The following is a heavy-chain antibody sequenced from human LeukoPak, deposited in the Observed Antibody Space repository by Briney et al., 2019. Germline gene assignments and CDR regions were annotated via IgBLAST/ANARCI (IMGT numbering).Heavy chain of an antibody. CDR3: ARVPSYGYYGMDV. Sequence: SQTLSLTCAISGDSVSSTSAAWNWVRQSPSGGLEWLGRTYYRSKWYNDYAISVKSRITINPDTSKNQFSLHLNSVTPEDTAVYYCARVPSYGYYGMDVWGQGTTVTVSS. CDR1: GDSVSSTSAA. D-gene: IGHD3-16*01. V-gene: IGHV6-1*01. CDR2: TYYRSKWYN. J-gene: IGHJ6*02.